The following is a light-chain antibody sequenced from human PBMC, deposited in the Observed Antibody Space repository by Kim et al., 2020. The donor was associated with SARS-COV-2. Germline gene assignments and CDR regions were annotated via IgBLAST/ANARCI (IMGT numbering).Light chain of an antibody. CDR2: EVS. CDR3: CSYAGSSNFVV. V-gene: IGLV2-23*02. CDR1: SSDVMSYNL. J-gene: IGLJ2*01. Sequence: QSITISCTGTSSDVMSYNLVSWYQQHPGKAPKLMIYEVSKRPSGVSNRFSGSKSGNTASLTISGLQAEDEADYYCCSYAGSSNFVVFGGGTKLTVL.